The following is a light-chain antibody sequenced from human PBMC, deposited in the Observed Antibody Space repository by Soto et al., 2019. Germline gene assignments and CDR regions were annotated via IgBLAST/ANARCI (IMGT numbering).Light chain of an antibody. V-gene: IGKV1-27*01. J-gene: IGKJ4*01. CDR1: QGIGVY. Sequence: DIQMTQSPSSLSASLGDRVTITCRASQGIGVYLAWFQQKPGNVPKLLIYAASTLQAGVPSRFSGSGSGTDFTLTISSLQPEDVATYYCQQYNSAPLTFGGGTKVEIK. CDR2: AAS. CDR3: QQYNSAPLT.